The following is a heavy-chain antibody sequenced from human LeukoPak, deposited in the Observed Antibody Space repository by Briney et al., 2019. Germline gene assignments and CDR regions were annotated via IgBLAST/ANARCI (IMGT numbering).Heavy chain of an antibody. CDR2: IYYSGST. J-gene: IGHJ4*02. Sequence: SETLSLTCTVSGGSISSYYWSWIRQPAGKGLEWIGYIYYSGSTNYNPSLKSRVTISVDTSKNQFSLKLSSVTAADTAVYYCARSDYGSAPVDYWGQGTLVTVSS. V-gene: IGHV4-59*01. D-gene: IGHD3-10*01. CDR3: ARSDYGSAPVDY. CDR1: GGSISSYY.